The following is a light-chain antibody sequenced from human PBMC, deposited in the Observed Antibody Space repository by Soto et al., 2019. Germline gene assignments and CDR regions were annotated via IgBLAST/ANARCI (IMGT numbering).Light chain of an antibody. CDR3: QSGFT. V-gene: IGKV1-39*01. J-gene: IGKJ3*01. CDR1: QSISSY. Sequence: DIQMTQSPSSLPASVGDRVTITCRASQSISSYLNWYQQKPGKAPKLLIYAASSLQSGVPSRFSGSGSGTDFTLTISSLQPEDFATYYCQSGFTFGPGTKVDIK. CDR2: AAS.